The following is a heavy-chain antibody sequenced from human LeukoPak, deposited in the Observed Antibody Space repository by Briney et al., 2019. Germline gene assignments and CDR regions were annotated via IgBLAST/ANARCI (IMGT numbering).Heavy chain of an antibody. Sequence: ASETLSLTCAVYGGSFSGYYWSWIRQPPGKGLEWIGEINHSGSTNYNPSLKSRVTISVDTSKNQFSPKLSSVTAADTAVYYCARGRRGYYGSGSYRFDPWGQGTLVTVSS. V-gene: IGHV4-34*01. CDR2: INHSGST. J-gene: IGHJ5*02. D-gene: IGHD3-10*01. CDR3: ARGRRGYYGSGSYRFDP. CDR1: GGSFSGYY.